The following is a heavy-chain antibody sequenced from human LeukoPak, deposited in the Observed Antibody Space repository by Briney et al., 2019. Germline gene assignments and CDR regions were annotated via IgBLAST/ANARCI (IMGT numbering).Heavy chain of an antibody. D-gene: IGHD4-17*01. Sequence: SETLSLTCTVSGGSISSYYWSWIRQPPGKGLEWIGYIYYSGSTNYNPSLKSRVPISVDTSKNQFSLKLSSVTAADMAVYYCARTYGDITPSFDYWGQGTLVTVSS. CDR2: IYYSGST. CDR3: ARTYGDITPSFDY. J-gene: IGHJ4*02. CDR1: GGSISSYY. V-gene: IGHV4-59*08.